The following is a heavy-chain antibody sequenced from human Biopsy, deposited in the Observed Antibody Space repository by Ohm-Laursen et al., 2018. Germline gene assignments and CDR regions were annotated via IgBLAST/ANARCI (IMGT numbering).Heavy chain of an antibody. D-gene: IGHD6-19*01. V-gene: IGHV4-59*12. Sequence: SETLSLTCSVSGGSFSTYYWTWIRQPPGKGLEWIACIDYRGSTNYNPSLKSRVSISIDASKNQLSLRLSSVTAADTAVYYCARGRLRAVARFDYWGQGTLVTVSS. CDR2: IDYRGST. CDR1: GGSFSTYY. J-gene: IGHJ4*02. CDR3: ARGRLRAVARFDY.